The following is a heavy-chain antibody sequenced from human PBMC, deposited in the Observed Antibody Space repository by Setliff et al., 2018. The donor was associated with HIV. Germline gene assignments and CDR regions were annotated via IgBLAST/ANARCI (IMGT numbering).Heavy chain of an antibody. J-gene: IGHJ3*02. Sequence: SETLSLTCTDSGGSITSGGFYWSWIRQYPQKGLEWIGYIYYSGGTYYNPSLKSRVTMSVDTSKNQFSLKLSSVTAADTAVYYCARGDAMTSLGAFDIWGPGTMVTVSS. CDR2: IYYSGGT. CDR1: GGSITSGGFY. V-gene: IGHV4-31*02. CDR3: ARGDAMTSLGAFDI. D-gene: IGHD2-2*01.